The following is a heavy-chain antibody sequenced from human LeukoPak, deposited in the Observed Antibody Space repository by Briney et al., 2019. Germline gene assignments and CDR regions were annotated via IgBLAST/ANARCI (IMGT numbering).Heavy chain of an antibody. D-gene: IGHD4-17*01. CDR2: ISYDGSNK. Sequence: GGSLRLSCAASGFTFSSYAMHWVRQAPGKGLEWVAVISYDGSNKYYADSVKGRFTISRDNPKNTLYLQMNSLRAEDTAVYYCARGGVTNSYFDYWGQGTLVTVSS. V-gene: IGHV3-30-3*01. J-gene: IGHJ4*02. CDR1: GFTFSSYA. CDR3: ARGGVTNSYFDY.